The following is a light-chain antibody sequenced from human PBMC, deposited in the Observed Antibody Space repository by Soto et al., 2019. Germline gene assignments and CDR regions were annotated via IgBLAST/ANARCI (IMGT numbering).Light chain of an antibody. V-gene: IGKV3-20*01. CDR2: HAS. Sequence: EIVLTQSPGTLSLSPGERATLSCRASQSVGRNYLAWFQQKPGQPPRLLMYHASIRATGIPDRFSGSGSGADFTLTIITLEPEDFAVYYCHQYAFAPLTFGGGTKVEI. CDR1: QSVGRNY. J-gene: IGKJ4*01. CDR3: HQYAFAPLT.